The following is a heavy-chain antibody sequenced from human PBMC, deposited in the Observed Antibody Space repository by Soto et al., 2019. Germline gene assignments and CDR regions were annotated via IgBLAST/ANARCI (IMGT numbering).Heavy chain of an antibody. V-gene: IGHV4-34*01. CDR2: INHSGST. Sequence: SETLSLTCAVYGGSFSGYYWSWIRQPPGKGLEWIGEINHSGSTNYNPSLKSRVTMSVDTSKNQFSLKLSSVTAADTAVYYCARSPTYYYGSGYYYGMDVWGQGTTVTVSS. CDR1: GGSFSGYY. CDR3: ARSPTYYYGSGYYYGMDV. J-gene: IGHJ6*02. D-gene: IGHD3-10*01.